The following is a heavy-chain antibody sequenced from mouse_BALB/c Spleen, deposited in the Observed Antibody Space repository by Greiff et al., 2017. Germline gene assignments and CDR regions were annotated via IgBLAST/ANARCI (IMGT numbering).Heavy chain of an antibody. Sequence: QVQLKQPGAELVKPGASVKLSCKASGYTFTSYWMHWVKQRPGQGLEWIGEINPSNGRTNYNEKFKSKATLTVDKSSSTAYMQLSSLTSEDSAVYYCARWGTTVVGYFDYWGQGTTLTVSS. CDR2: INPSNGRT. CDR1: GYTFTSYW. V-gene: IGHV1S81*02. CDR3: ARWGTTVVGYFDY. D-gene: IGHD1-1*01. J-gene: IGHJ2*01.